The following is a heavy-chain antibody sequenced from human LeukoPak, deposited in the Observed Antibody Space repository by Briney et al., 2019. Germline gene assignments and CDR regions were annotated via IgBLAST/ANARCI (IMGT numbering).Heavy chain of an antibody. CDR3: AREILLAAADYYFDY. CDR2: IYHSGST. V-gene: IGHV4-38-2*02. D-gene: IGHD6-13*01. CDR1: GYSISSGYY. J-gene: IGHJ4*02. Sequence: SSETLSLTCAVSGYSISSGYYWGWIRQPPGKGLEWIGSIYHSGSTYYNPSLKSRVTISVDTSKNQFSLKLSSVTAADTAMYYCAREILLAAADYYFDYWGQGTLVTVSS.